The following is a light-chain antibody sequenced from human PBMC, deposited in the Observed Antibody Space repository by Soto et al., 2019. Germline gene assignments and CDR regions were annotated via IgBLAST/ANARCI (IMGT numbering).Light chain of an antibody. CDR3: QQYNTYRWT. CDR1: QSTNSW. CDR2: KVS. Sequence: DIQMTQSPSTLSASVGDRVTITCRASQSTNSWLAWYQQKPGKAPKILIYKVSNLESGVPSRFSGSGSGTEFTLTISSLQPDDFATYYCQQYNTYRWTFGQGTKVEIK. V-gene: IGKV1-5*03. J-gene: IGKJ1*01.